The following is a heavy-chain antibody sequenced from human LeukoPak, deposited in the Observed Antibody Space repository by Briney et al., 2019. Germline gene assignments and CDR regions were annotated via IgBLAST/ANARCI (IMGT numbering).Heavy chain of an antibody. CDR3: AKDIGHAVTFYYFDY. CDR2: ISWNSGSI. CDR1: GFTVSSHY. Sequence: GGSLRLSCAASGFTVSSHYMTWVRQAPGKGLEWVSGISWNSGSIGYADSVKGRFTISRDNAKNSLYLQMNSLRAEDTALYYCAKDIGHAVTFYYFDYWGQGTLVTVSS. J-gene: IGHJ4*02. V-gene: IGHV3-9*01. D-gene: IGHD5-18*01.